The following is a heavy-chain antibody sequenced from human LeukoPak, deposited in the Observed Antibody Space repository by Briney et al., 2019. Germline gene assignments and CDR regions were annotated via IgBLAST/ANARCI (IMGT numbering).Heavy chain of an antibody. CDR3: ARERIVGAASTRYYGMDV. CDR2: MKPDGSER. J-gene: IGHJ6*02. Sequence: PGGSLRLSCAASGFTFTNYWMSWVRQAPGNGLEWVANMKPDGSERYYVDSVKGRFTVSRDNAKNSLYFQMNSLRAEDTAVYYCARERIVGAASTRYYGMDVWGQGTTVSVSS. CDR1: GFTFTNYW. D-gene: IGHD1-26*01. V-gene: IGHV3-7*03.